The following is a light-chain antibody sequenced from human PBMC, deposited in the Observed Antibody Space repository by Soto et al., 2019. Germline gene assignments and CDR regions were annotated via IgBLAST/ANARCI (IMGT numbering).Light chain of an antibody. CDR1: SSDVGSYNL. J-gene: IGLJ3*02. V-gene: IGLV2-23*01. CDR2: EGS. Sequence: QSALTQPASMSGSPGQSITISCTGTSSDVGSYNLVSWYQQHPGKAPKLMIYEGSKWPSGVSNRFSGSKSGNTASLTISGLQAEDEADYYCCSYAGSSTWVFGGGTKVTVL. CDR3: CSYAGSSTWV.